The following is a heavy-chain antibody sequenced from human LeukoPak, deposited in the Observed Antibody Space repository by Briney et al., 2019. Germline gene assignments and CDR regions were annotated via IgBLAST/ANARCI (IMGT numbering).Heavy chain of an antibody. CDR3: ARDPAELLWFGRGYYFDY. J-gene: IGHJ4*02. V-gene: IGHV4-34*01. CDR2: INHSGST. CDR1: GGSFSGYY. D-gene: IGHD3-10*01. Sequence: SETLSLTCAVHGGSFSGYYWSWIRQPPGKGLEWIGEINHSGSTNYNPSLKSRVTISVDTSKNQFSLKLSSVTAADTAVYYCARDPAELLWFGRGYYFDYWGQGTLVTVSS.